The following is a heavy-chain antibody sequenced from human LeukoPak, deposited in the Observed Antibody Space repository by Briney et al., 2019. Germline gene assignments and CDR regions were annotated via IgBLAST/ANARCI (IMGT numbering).Heavy chain of an antibody. CDR3: ARSPTFRGWFDP. CDR2: ISIGTSFI. J-gene: IGHJ5*02. Sequence: PGGSLRLSCVASGFTFSSYSMNWVRQAPGKGLEWVAYISIGTSFIYYADSVKGRFTISRDNAKNSLYLQVNSLRAEDTAVYYCARSPTFRGWFDPWGQGTLVTVSS. CDR1: GFTFSSYS. V-gene: IGHV3-21*01. D-gene: IGHD2/OR15-2a*01.